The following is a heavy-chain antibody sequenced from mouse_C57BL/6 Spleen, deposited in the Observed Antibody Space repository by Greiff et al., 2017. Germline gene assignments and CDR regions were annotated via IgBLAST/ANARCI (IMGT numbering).Heavy chain of an antibody. D-gene: IGHD2-10*01. CDR2: ISSGGSYT. J-gene: IGHJ4*01. Sequence: EVNVVESGGDLVKPGGSLKLSCAASGFTFSSYGMSWVRQTPDKRLEWVATISSGGSYTYYPDSVKGRFTISRDNAKNTLYLQMSSLKSEDTAMYYCARRASPTFYAMDYWGQGTSVTVSS. CDR3: ARRASPTFYAMDY. V-gene: IGHV5-6*02. CDR1: GFTFSSYG.